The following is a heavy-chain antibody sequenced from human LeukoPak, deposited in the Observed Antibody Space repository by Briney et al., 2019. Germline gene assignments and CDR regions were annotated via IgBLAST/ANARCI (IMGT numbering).Heavy chain of an antibody. CDR2: IYSGGIT. D-gene: IGHD3-22*01. CDR1: GLTVNTNY. CDR3: AREIGYYFDSNDSRLRGRLDV. J-gene: IGHJ6*04. Sequence: GGSLRLSCAASGLTVNTNYMNWVRQAPGKGLEWVSVIYSGGITDYADSVKGRFTISRDNSNNTVYLQMNRLRAEDTAVYYCAREIGYYFDSNDSRLRGRLDVWGIGTTVIVSS. V-gene: IGHV3-53*01.